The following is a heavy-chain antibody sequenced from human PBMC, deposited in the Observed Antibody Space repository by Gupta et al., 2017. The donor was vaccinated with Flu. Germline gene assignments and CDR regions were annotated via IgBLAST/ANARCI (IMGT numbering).Heavy chain of an antibody. CDR1: GGSISGFY. D-gene: IGHD2-2*02. CDR2: LYASGST. J-gene: IGHJ5*02. CDR3: AVEDVQLLYFSS. V-gene: IGHV4-59*01. Sequence: QVQLQESGPGLVKPSETLSLTCTVSGGSISGFYWSWIRQVPGKGLEWIGWLYASGSTNYNPSLKSRATISLGTSQNQFSLKLTSVTAADTAVYYCAVEDVQLLYFSSWGQGKLVTISS.